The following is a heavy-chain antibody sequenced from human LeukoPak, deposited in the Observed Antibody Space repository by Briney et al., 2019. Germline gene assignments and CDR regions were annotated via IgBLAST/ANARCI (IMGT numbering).Heavy chain of an antibody. CDR3: AGVQSQNYYAMDV. Sequence: SETLSLTCTVSGGSVASGSHYWSWVRQPPGRGLEWIGNIYYSGNANYNPSPKSRVTMSVDRSKNQLSLKLSSVTAADTAVYYCAGVQSQNYYAMDVWGPGTPVTVSS. V-gene: IGHV4-61*01. CDR1: GGSVASGSHY. CDR2: IYYSGNA. J-gene: IGHJ6*02.